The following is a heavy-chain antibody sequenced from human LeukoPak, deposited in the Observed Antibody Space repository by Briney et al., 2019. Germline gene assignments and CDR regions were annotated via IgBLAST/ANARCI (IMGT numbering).Heavy chain of an antibody. D-gene: IGHD2-2*01. V-gene: IGHV4-61*02. CDR1: GASISTGNYY. J-gene: IGHJ5*02. CDR2: IYTAGST. CDR3: VRQEDCSTSSCYSGGWFDP. Sequence: RPSETLSLTCTVSGASISTGNYYWSWVRQPAGKGLEWIGRIYTAGSTSYNPSLKSRVTISVDTSKNQFSLKLSSVTAADTAVYYCVRQEDCSTSSCYSGGWFDPWGQGTLVTVSS.